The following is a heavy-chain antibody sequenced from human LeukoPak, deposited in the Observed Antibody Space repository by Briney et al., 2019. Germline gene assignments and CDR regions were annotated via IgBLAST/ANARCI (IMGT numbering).Heavy chain of an antibody. CDR3: ARVGSSSWYGGGNWFDP. CDR2: IYTSGST. J-gene: IGHJ5*02. Sequence: SETLSLTCTVSGGSISSYYWSWIRQPAGKGLEWIGRIYTSGSTNYNPSFKSRVTMSVDTSKNQFSLKLSSVTAADTAVYYCARVGSSSWYGGGNWFDPWGQGTLVTVSS. V-gene: IGHV4-4*07. D-gene: IGHD6-13*01. CDR1: GGSISSYY.